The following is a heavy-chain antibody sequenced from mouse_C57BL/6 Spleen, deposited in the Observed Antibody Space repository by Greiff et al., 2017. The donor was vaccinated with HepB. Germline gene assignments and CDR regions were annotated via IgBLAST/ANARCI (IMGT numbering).Heavy chain of an antibody. V-gene: IGHV5-4*01. D-gene: IGHD2-4*01. CDR2: ISDGGSYT. CDR1: GFTFSSYA. CDR3: ARGWDDYDREYYFDY. J-gene: IGHJ2*01. Sequence: EVQLVESGGGLVKPGGSLKLSCAASGFTFSSYAMSWVRQTPEKRLEWVATISDGGSYTYYPDNVKGRFTISRDNAKNNLYLQMSHLKSEDTAMYYCARGWDDYDREYYFDYWGQGTTLTVSS.